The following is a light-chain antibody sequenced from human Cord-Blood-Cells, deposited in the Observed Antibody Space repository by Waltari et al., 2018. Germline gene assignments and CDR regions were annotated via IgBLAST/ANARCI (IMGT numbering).Light chain of an antibody. CDR1: QSISSW. J-gene: IGKJ2*03. V-gene: IGKV1-5*03. Sequence: IQMTQSPSTLSASLGDRVTITCRASQSISSWLAWYQQKPGKAPKLLIYKASSLESGVPSRFSGSGSGTEFTLTISSLQPDDFATYYCQQYNSYSHSFGQGTKLEIK. CDR2: KAS. CDR3: QQYNSYSHS.